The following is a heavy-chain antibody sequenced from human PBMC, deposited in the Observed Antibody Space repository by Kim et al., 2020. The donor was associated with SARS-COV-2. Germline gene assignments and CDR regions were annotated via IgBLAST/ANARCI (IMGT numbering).Heavy chain of an antibody. Sequence: SETLSLTCTVSGGSISSYYWSWIRQPPGKGLEWIGYIYYSGSTNYNPSLKSRVTISVDTSKNQFSLKLSSVTAADTAVYYCARSPPTLYDILTGYSPESYFDYWGQGTLVTVSS. CDR3: ARSPPTLYDILTGYSPESYFDY. J-gene: IGHJ4*02. V-gene: IGHV4-59*13. CDR1: GGSISSYY. CDR2: IYYSGST. D-gene: IGHD3-9*01.